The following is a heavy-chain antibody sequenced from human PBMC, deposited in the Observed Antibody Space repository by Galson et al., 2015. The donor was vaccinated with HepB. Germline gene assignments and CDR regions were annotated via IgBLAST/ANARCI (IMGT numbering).Heavy chain of an antibody. D-gene: IGHD3-10*01. Sequence: ETLSLTCAVYGGSFSGYYWSWIRQPPGKGLEWIGEINHSGSTNYNPSLKSRVTISVDTSKNQFSLKLSSVTAADTAVYYCARGTFWYYYGSVAGYFDYWGQGTLVTVSS. CDR2: INHSGST. CDR1: GGSFSGYY. J-gene: IGHJ4*02. V-gene: IGHV4-34*01. CDR3: ARGTFWYYYGSVAGYFDY.